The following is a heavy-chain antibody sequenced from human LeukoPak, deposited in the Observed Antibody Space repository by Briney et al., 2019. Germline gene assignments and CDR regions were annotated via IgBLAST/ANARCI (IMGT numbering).Heavy chain of an antibody. CDR3: AGYYYDSSGYFG. CDR1: GVSISGVAYY. J-gene: IGHJ4*02. CDR2: ISYGGST. Sequence: SETLSLTCSVSGVSISGVAYYWGWIRQPPGKGLEWIGSISYGGSTYYNPSLKSRVFIYVDMSKNQVSLKLSSVTAADTALYYCAGYYYDSSGYFGCGQGTLVTVSS. D-gene: IGHD3-22*01. V-gene: IGHV4-39*01.